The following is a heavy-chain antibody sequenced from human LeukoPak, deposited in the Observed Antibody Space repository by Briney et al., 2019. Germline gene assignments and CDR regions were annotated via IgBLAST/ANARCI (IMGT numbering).Heavy chain of an antibody. CDR1: GFTFSSYW. Sequence: PGGSLRLSCAASGFTFSSYWMSWVRQAPGKGLEWVSGISGSGVSTYYVDSVKGRFTISRDNSKNTFYLQMNSLRAEDMAVYYCAKIRGRDDWYYFDYWGQGTLVTVSS. CDR3: AKIRGRDDWYYFDY. CDR2: ISGSGVST. J-gene: IGHJ4*02. D-gene: IGHD5-24*01. V-gene: IGHV3-23*01.